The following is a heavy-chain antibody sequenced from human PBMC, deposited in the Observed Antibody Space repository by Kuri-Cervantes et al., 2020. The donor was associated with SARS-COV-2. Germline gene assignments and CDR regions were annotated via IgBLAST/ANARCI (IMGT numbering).Heavy chain of an antibody. CDR2: IIPMLGTA. Sequence: SVKVSCKATGGTFISYAFSWVRQAPGQGPEWMGGIIPMLGTANYAQKFQDRVTITTDESTRTAYMGLSSLRSEDSAVYYCARDGAARPSYNWFDPWGQGTLVTVSS. D-gene: IGHD6-6*01. CDR1: GGTFISYA. J-gene: IGHJ5*02. CDR3: ARDGAARPSYNWFDP. V-gene: IGHV1-69*05.